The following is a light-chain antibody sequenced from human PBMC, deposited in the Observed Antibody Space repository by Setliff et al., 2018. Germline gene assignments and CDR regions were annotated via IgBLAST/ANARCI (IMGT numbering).Light chain of an antibody. CDR3: TSYTSTARG. Sequence: QSVLAQPASVSGSPGQSITISCTGTSSDVGAYNYVSWYQQHPGKAPKLMIYEVSNRPSGVSNRFSGSKSGNTASLTISGLQAEDEADYYCTSYTSTARGFGTGTKVTVL. J-gene: IGLJ1*01. CDR1: SSDVGAYNY. V-gene: IGLV2-14*01. CDR2: EVS.